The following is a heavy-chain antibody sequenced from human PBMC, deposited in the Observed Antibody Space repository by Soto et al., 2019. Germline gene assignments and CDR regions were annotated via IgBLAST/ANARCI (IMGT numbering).Heavy chain of an antibody. V-gene: IGHV1-18*01. Sequence: QFQLVQSGAEVKKPGASVKVSCKASGYTFTSYGSSWVRQAPGQGLEWMGWISAYNGNTKYAQKHQGRVTMTTDTSTSTAYLVLRSLRSDDTAVYYCASDLAVALGAVWGQGTTVTVSS. J-gene: IGHJ6*02. CDR3: ASDLAVALGAV. D-gene: IGHD6-19*01. CDR1: GYTFTSYG. CDR2: ISAYNGNT.